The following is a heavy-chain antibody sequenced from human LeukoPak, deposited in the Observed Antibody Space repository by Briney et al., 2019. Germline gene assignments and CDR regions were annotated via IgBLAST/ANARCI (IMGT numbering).Heavy chain of an antibody. Sequence: GGSLRLSCAASGFTFSSNYMSWVCQAPGKGLEWVAVISYDGSNKYYADSVKGRFTISRDNSKNTLYLQMNSLRAEDTAVYYCAKGSAGHADDAFDIWGQGTMVTVSS. CDR3: AKGSAGHADDAFDI. V-gene: IGHV3-30*18. D-gene: IGHD3-3*01. CDR1: GFTFSSNY. CDR2: ISYDGSNK. J-gene: IGHJ3*02.